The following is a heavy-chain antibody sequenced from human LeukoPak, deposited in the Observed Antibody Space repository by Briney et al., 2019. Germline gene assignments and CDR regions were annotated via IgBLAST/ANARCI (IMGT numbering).Heavy chain of an antibody. D-gene: IGHD5-18*01. CDR1: GFTFSSYA. CDR2: ISGSGGST. CDR3: AKDLHTYSYGPLGFDY. Sequence: PGGSLRLSCAASGFTFSSYAMSWVRQAPGKGLEWVSAISGSGGSTYYAGSVKGRFTISRDNSKNTLYLQMNSLRAEDTAVYYCAKDLHTYSYGPLGFDYWGQGTLVTVSS. J-gene: IGHJ4*02. V-gene: IGHV3-23*01.